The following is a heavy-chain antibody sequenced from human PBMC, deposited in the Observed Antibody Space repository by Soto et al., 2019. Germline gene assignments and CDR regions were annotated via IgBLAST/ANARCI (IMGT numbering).Heavy chain of an antibody. CDR1: GFTFSSYG. V-gene: IGHV3-33*06. D-gene: IGHD3-22*01. CDR3: AKNPGYYYDSTGYHFDY. Sequence: PGGSLRLSCAASGFTFSSYGMHWVRQAPGKGLEWVAVIYYGGGTTYYADSVKGRFTISRDNSKNTLYLQMSSLRAEDTAVYYCAKNPGYYYDSTGYHFDYWGQGTLVTVSS. J-gene: IGHJ4*02. CDR2: IYYGGGTT.